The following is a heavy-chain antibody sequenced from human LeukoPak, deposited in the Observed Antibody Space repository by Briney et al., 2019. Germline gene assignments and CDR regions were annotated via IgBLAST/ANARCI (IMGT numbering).Heavy chain of an antibody. V-gene: IGHV4-34*01. Sequence: SETLSLTCGVYGGSFSGYYWSWIRQSPGMGLDWIAEINHSGTTNYNPSFKSRVTISLDTSNNQFSLKLTSVTAADTAVYYCASSRHYYKSSGWTYGMDVWGQGTTVTVSS. D-gene: IGHD3-22*01. CDR3: ASSRHYYKSSGWTYGMDV. CDR2: INHSGTT. CDR1: GGSFSGYY. J-gene: IGHJ6*02.